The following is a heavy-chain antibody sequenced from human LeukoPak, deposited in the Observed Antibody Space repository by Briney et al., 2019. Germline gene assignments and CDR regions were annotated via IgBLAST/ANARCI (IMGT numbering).Heavy chain of an antibody. D-gene: IGHD6-13*01. Sequence: ASVKVSCEASGYTFTSYDINWVRQATGQGLEWMGWMNPNSGNTGYAQKFQGRVTMTRNTSISTAYMELSSLRSEDTAVYYCARDGGYASSWYVPGWVNNYYYGMDVWGQGTTVTVSS. V-gene: IGHV1-8*01. CDR2: MNPNSGNT. J-gene: IGHJ6*02. CDR3: ARDGGYASSWYVPGWVNNYYYGMDV. CDR1: GYTFTSYD.